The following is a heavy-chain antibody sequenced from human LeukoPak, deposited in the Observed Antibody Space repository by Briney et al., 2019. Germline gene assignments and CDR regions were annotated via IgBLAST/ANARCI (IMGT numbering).Heavy chain of an antibody. CDR3: ARESGYSYGLAGFFDY. CDR1: GFTVTSNY. CDR2: IYGDGRI. D-gene: IGHD5-18*01. V-gene: IGHV3-53*01. J-gene: IGHJ4*02. Sequence: PGGSLRLSCAASGFTVTSNYMSWGRQAPGKGLEWVSVIYGDGRIHYADSVKGRFTISRDDSKNTLYLQMNSLRAEDAAVYYCARESGYSYGLAGFFDYWGQGTLVTVSS.